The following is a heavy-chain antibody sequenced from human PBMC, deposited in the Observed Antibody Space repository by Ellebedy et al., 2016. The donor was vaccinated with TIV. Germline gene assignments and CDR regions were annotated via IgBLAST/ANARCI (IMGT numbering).Heavy chain of an antibody. J-gene: IGHJ2*01. V-gene: IGHV3-7*04. CDR2: IKQDGSEE. Sequence: GGSLRLXXAASGFTFSNYWMHWVRQAPGKGLEWVANIKQDGSEEYYVGSVKGRFTISRDNAKNSLYLQMNSLRAEDTAVYYCARRYFDLWGRGTLVTVSS. CDR3: ARRYFDL. CDR1: GFTFSNYW.